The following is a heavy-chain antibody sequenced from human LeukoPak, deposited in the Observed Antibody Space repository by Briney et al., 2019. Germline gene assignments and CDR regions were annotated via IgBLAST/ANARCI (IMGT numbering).Heavy chain of an antibody. CDR3: ARGREYRDAFDI. CDR2: ISGYNGNT. V-gene: IGHV1-18*01. J-gene: IGHJ3*02. D-gene: IGHD3-10*01. CDR1: GYTFTSYA. Sequence: ASVKVSCKASGYTFTSYAMHWVRQAPGQRLEWMGWISGYNGNTVYAQKLQGRVTMTTDTSTSTAYMELRSLRSDDTAVYYCARGREYRDAFDIWGQGTMVTVSS.